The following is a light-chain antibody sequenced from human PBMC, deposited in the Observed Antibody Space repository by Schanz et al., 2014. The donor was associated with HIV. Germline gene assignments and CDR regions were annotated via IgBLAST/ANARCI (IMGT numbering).Light chain of an antibody. CDR2: DSS. CDR1: QSVSSY. Sequence: EVVLTQSPATLSLSPGDRATLTCRASQSVSSYLVWYQQKPGQPPRLLIYDSSNRAAGIPARFSGSGSGTEFTLTISGLQSEDFAVYYCQQYNNWPWTFGQGTRV. J-gene: IGKJ1*01. CDR3: QQYNNWPWT. V-gene: IGKV3-11*01.